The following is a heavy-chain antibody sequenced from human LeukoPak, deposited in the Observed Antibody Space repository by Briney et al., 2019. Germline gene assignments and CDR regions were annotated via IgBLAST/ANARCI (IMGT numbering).Heavy chain of an antibody. D-gene: IGHD3-22*01. CDR3: ARAGYDSSDWSFVY. V-gene: IGHV3-30-3*01. CDR1: GFTFSSYA. Sequence: GGSLRLSCAASGFTFSSYAMHWVRQAPGKGLEWVAVISYDGSNKYYADSVKGRFTISRDNSKNTLYLQMNSLRAEDTAVYYCARAGYDSSDWSFVYWGQGTLVTVSS. CDR2: ISYDGSNK. J-gene: IGHJ4*02.